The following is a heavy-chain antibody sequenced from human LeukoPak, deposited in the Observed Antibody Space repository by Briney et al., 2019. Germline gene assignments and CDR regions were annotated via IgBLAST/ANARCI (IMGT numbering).Heavy chain of an antibody. CDR1: GFTFSSYS. CDR2: ISGSGGST. Sequence: GGSLRLSCAASGFTFSSYSMSWVRQAPGKGLEWVSAISGSGGSTYYADSVKGRFTISRDNSKNTLYLQMNSLRAEDTAVYYCAKDPYSSSWYYFDYWGQGTLVTVSS. D-gene: IGHD6-13*01. CDR3: AKDPYSSSWYYFDY. V-gene: IGHV3-23*01. J-gene: IGHJ4*02.